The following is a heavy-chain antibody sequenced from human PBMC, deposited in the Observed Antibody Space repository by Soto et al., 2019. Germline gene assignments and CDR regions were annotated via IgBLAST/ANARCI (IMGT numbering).Heavy chain of an antibody. V-gene: IGHV4-59*08. CDR2: TDYSGNT. J-gene: IGHJ4*02. CDR3: ARAVGDPLYYLDY. CDR1: SDSISSYY. D-gene: IGHD6-19*01. Sequence: QVQLQESGPGLVRPSETLSLTCTVSSDSISSYYWIWIRQSPGKGLERIGYTDYSGNTNYTPSLKSRVTISGDTSKNQFSLRLSSVTAADTAVYYCARAVGDPLYYLDYWGQGTLVTVSS.